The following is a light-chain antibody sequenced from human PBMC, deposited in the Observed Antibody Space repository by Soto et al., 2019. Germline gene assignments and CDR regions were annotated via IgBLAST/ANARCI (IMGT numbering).Light chain of an antibody. Sequence: EMVWSQSPGTLSLSPGDRATLSCRASQTISSNYLAWYQQKLGQAPRLLIFGASRRATGIPDRFSGSGSGTDFTLTITRLESEDFAVYYCQQYSRTPRTFGQGTKVDIK. CDR3: QQYSRTPRT. J-gene: IGKJ1*01. V-gene: IGKV3-20*01. CDR2: GAS. CDR1: QTISSNY.